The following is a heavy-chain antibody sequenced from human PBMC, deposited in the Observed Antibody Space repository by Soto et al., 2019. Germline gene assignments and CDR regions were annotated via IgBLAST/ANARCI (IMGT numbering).Heavy chain of an antibody. D-gene: IGHD1-1*01. Sequence: GGSLRLSCAASGFSFSSYDMEWVRQAPGKGLEWVAATTYDGGSKHYVDSVKGRFTISRDSCKNTLYLQMNSLRVEDTATYYCAGALETPYFYYGLNVWGQGTTVTVSS. CDR3: AGALETPYFYYGLNV. CDR1: GFSFSSYD. J-gene: IGHJ6*02. V-gene: IGHV3-30*03. CDR2: TTYDGGSK.